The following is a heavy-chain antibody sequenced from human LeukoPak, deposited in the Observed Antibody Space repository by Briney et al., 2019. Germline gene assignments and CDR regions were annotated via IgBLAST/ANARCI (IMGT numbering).Heavy chain of an antibody. J-gene: IGHJ5*02. CDR2: MNPNSGNT. CDR1: GYTFTSYD. Sequence: GASVKVSCKASGYTFTSYDINCVRQATGQGLEWMGWMNPNSGNTGYAQKFQGRVTITRNTSISTAYMELSSLRSEDTAVYYCARGKVGGRYNWFDPWGQGTLVTVSS. CDR3: ARGKVGGRYNWFDP. V-gene: IGHV1-8*03. D-gene: IGHD2-15*01.